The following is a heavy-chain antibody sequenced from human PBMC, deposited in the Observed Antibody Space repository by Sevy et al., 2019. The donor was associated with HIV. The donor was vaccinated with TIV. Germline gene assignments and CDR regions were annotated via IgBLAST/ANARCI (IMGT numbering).Heavy chain of an antibody. J-gene: IGHJ4*02. CDR3: ARMGDYYDSSGYYPLKF. CDR1: GYTFTGYY. V-gene: IGHV1-2*02. Sequence: ASVKVSCKASGYTFTGYYIHWVRQAPGQGLEWMRWINPNSGGTYFAKKFQDSVTMTTDTSVNTAYMELRRLRFDDTAVYYCARMGDYYDSSGYYPLKFWGQGSLVTVSS. CDR2: INPNSGGT. D-gene: IGHD3-22*01.